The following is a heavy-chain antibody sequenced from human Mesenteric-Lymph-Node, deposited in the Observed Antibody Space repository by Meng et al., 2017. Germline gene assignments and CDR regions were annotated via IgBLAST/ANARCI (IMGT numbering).Heavy chain of an antibody. CDR3: AREAPSIALDY. CDR1: GFTFSSYE. D-gene: IGHD6-6*01. J-gene: IGHJ4*02. V-gene: IGHV3-48*03. CDR2: ISPSGTTI. Sequence: GESLKISCVASGFTFSSYEMNWVRQPPGKGLEWVSYISPSGTTIHYAASVKGRFTISRDNAKNSLYLQMNSLRAEDTAVYYCAREAPSIALDYWGQGTLVTVSS.